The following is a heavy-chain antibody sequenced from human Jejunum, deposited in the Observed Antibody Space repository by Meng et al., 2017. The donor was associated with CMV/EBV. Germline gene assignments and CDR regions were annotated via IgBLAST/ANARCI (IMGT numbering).Heavy chain of an antibody. CDR3: ARGHGLLRPSDT. Sequence: VYGGSISNYYWTWIRQPPGKGLEWVAHVYSSGSANYNPSLQSRVTMSVDASKNQFFLNLSSVTAADTAVYYCARGHGLLRPSDTWGQGLLVTVSS. CDR2: VYSSGSA. CDR1: GGSISNYY. J-gene: IGHJ4*02. D-gene: IGHD2-21*01. V-gene: IGHV4-59*10.